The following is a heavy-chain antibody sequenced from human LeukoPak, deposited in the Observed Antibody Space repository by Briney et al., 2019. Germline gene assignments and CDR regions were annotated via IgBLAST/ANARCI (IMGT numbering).Heavy chain of an antibody. CDR1: GYTFTNYD. CDR3: ARGGTNSGSSDDVFDI. D-gene: IGHD3-10*01. Sequence: ASVKVSCTASGYTFTNYDINWVRQATGQGLEWMGWMNPNNGNAVYAPNFRGRVTMTRNTSIGSAYMELSSLTSDDTAVYYCARGGTNSGSSDDVFDIWGQGTMVTVSS. V-gene: IGHV1-8*01. CDR2: MNPNNGNA. J-gene: IGHJ3*02.